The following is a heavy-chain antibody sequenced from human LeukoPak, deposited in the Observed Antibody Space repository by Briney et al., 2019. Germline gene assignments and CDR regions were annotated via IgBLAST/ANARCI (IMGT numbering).Heavy chain of an antibody. D-gene: IGHD3-3*01. CDR3: AKEGNYDFWSGFSYGMDI. J-gene: IGHJ6*02. CDR1: GLTFSSYV. Sequence: AGGSLRLSCAASGLTFSSYVMSWVRQAPGKGLEWVSDISGGGGTTYYADYVKGRFTISRDNSKNTLYLQMNSLRAEDTAVYYCAKEGNYDFWSGFSYGMDIWGQGTTVSVSS. V-gene: IGHV3-23*01. CDR2: ISGGGGTT.